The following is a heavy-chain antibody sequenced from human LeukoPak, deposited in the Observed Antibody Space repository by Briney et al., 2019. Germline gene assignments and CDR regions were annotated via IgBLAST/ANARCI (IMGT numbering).Heavy chain of an antibody. CDR2: INPNSGGT. Sequence: ASVTVSCKASGYTFTAYYVHWVRQAPGQGLEWMGWINPNSGGTNYAQKFQGRVTMTRDTSISTAYMELSRLRSDDTAVYYCARDRVVVPAAFDYWGQGTLVTVSS. D-gene: IGHD2-2*01. J-gene: IGHJ4*02. V-gene: IGHV1-2*02. CDR3: ARDRVVVPAAFDY. CDR1: GYTFTAYY.